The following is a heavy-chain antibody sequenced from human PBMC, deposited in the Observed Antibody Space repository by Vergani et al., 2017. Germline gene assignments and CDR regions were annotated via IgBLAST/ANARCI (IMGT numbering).Heavy chain of an antibody. CDR3: ARVGATVGYYFDY. CDR2: IYPGDSDT. Sequence: EVQLVQSGAEVKKPGESQRISCKGSGYSFTSYGIGWVRQMPGKGLEWMGIIYPGDSDTRYSPSFQGQVTIAADKSISTAYLQWSSLKASDTAMYYCARVGATVGYYFDYWGQGTLVTVSS. D-gene: IGHD1-26*01. J-gene: IGHJ4*02. CDR1: GYSFTSYG. V-gene: IGHV5-51*01.